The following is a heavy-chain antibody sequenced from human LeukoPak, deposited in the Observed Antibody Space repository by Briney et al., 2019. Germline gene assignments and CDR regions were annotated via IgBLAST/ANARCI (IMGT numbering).Heavy chain of an antibody. Sequence: PGGSLRLSCAASGFTFSSFRMHWVRQAPGKGLEWVSSISSSSSYIYYADSVKGRFTISRDNAKNSLYLQMNSLRAEDTAVYYCARDLVVVPAAIRGFDYWGQGTLVTVSS. V-gene: IGHV3-21*01. CDR2: ISSSSSYI. J-gene: IGHJ4*02. CDR3: ARDLVVVPAAIRGFDY. CDR1: GFTFSSFR. D-gene: IGHD2-2*02.